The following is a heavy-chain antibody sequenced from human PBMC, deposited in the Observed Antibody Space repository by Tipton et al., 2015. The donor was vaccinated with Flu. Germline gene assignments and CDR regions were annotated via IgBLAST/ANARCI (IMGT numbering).Heavy chain of an antibody. D-gene: IGHD3-3*01. Sequence: TLSLTCTVSGGSISDGNYFWNWIRQPAGQGLEWIGRIHTSGTTYYKPSLKSRVTISVDTSKNLFSLNVRSVTAADTAVYYCARDHEWRNWYFDLWGRGTLVTVSS. CDR2: IHTSGTT. CDR1: GGSISDGNYF. CDR3: ARDHEWRNWYFDL. J-gene: IGHJ2*01. V-gene: IGHV4-61*02.